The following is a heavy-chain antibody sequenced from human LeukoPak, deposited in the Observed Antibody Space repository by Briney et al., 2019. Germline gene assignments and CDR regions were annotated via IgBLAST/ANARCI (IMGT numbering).Heavy chain of an antibody. CDR2: IYYSGST. V-gene: IGHV4-59*01. D-gene: IGHD3/OR15-3a*01. CDR1: DGSISYSIQ. CDR3: ARGRSIFGLIIPYVFDS. Sequence: LALTSAAADGSISYSIQWICVPQPPGHGLVWCGNIYYSGSTNYNPSLKSRVTMSVDTSKNQFSLKLTAVTAADTAVYYCARGRSIFGLIIPYVFDSWGQGTLVTVSS. J-gene: IGHJ4*02.